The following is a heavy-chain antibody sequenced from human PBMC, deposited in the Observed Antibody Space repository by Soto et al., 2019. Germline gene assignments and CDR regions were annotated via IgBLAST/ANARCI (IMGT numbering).Heavy chain of an antibody. CDR3: ARLGSIAADDFDY. V-gene: IGHV4-59*08. Sequence: SETLSLTCTVSGGSISSSYWSWIRQPPGKGLEWTGYIYHSGSTNYNPSLKSRVAISVDTSKNQFSLKLSSVTAADTAVYYCARLGSIAADDFDYWGQGTLVTVSS. CDR2: IYHSGST. D-gene: IGHD6-25*01. CDR1: GGSISSSY. J-gene: IGHJ4*02.